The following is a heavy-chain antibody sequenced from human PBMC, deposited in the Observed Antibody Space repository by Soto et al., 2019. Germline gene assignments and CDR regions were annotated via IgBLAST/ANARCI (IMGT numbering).Heavy chain of an antibody. Sequence: ETLSLTCTVSGGSISSYYWSWIRQPPGKGLEWIGYIYYSGSTNYNPSLKSQVTISVDTSKNQFSLKLSSVTAADTAVYYCARVDGYCSGGSCYLGNDAFDIWVQGTMVT. J-gene: IGHJ3*02. D-gene: IGHD2-15*01. CDR1: GGSISSYY. V-gene: IGHV4-59*01. CDR3: ARVDGYCSGGSCYLGNDAFDI. CDR2: IYYSGST.